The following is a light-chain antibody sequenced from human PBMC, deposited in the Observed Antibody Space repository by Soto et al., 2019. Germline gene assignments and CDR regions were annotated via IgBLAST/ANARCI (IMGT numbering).Light chain of an antibody. CDR2: EVV. V-gene: IGLV2-8*01. Sequence: QSALTQPPSASGSPGQSFTISCTGTNNDIGVYDFVSWYQHHPGKAPRLIIYEVVQRPSGVPDRFSGSKSGNTASLTVSGLQAADEADYFCKPYEGSNTYVFGSGTXVTVL. CDR3: KPYEGSNTYV. J-gene: IGLJ1*01. CDR1: NNDIGVYDF.